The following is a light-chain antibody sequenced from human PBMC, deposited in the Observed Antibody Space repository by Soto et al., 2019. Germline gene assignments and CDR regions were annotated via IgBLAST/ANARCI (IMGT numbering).Light chain of an antibody. V-gene: IGKV2-28*01. CDR2: LGS. Sequence: DIVMTQSPLYLPVTPGEPASISCRSSQSLLHSDGYNYLDWYLQKPGQSPQLLIYLGSNRASGVPDRFSGSGSGTAFTLKISRVEAEDVLVYYCMQALQTPLFTFGPGTKVDLK. J-gene: IGKJ3*01. CDR3: MQALQTPLFT. CDR1: QSLLHSDGYNY.